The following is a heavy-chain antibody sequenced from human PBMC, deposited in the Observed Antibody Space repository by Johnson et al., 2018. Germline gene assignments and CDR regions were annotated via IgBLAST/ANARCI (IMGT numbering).Heavy chain of an antibody. CDR1: GFTFSSYG. CDR2: ISSSGSTI. Sequence: VQLVESGGGVVQPGRSLRLSCAASGFTFSSYGMHWVRQAPGKGLEWVSYISSSGSTIYYADSVKGRFTISRDNAKNSLYLKMNSLRAEDTAVYCCAREYYYDGSGYYYNFQHWGQGTLVTVSS. V-gene: IGHV3-48*04. D-gene: IGHD3-22*01. CDR3: AREYYYDGSGYYYNFQH. J-gene: IGHJ1*01.